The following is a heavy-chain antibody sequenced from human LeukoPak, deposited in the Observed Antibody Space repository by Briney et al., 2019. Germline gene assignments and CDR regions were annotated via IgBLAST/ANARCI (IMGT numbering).Heavy chain of an antibody. CDR3: ATYLWSGYFTPYGMDV. Sequence: TGGSLRLSCAASGFTFNSYSMTWVRQAPGKGLEWVSSISSSSYIYYADSVKGRFTISRDNAKNSLYLQMNSLRAEDTAVYYCATYLWSGYFTPYGMDVWGQGTTVTVSS. D-gene: IGHD3-3*01. CDR1: GFTFNSYS. CDR2: ISSSSYI. V-gene: IGHV3-21*01. J-gene: IGHJ6*02.